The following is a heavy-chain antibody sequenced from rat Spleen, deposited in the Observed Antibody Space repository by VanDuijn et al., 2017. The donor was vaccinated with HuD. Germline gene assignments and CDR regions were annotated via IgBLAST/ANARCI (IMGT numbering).Heavy chain of an antibody. J-gene: IGHJ3*01. D-gene: IGHD4-3*01. CDR1: GYSITSNY. Sequence: EVQLQESGPGLVKPSQSLSLTCSVTGYSITSNYWGWIRKFPGNKMEWMGYISYSGSTNYNPSLKSRISITRDTSKNQFFLQLNSVTTEDTATYYCARYEGNSGYDWFAYWGQGTLVTVSS. CDR2: ISYSGST. V-gene: IGHV3-1*01. CDR3: ARYEGNSGYDWFAY.